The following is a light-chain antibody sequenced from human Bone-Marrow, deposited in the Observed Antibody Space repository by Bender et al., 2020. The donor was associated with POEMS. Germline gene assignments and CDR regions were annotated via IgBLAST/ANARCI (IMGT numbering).Light chain of an antibody. Sequence: QSALTQPASVSGSPGQSITISCTGTSSDVGGYNHVSWYQQHPGKAPKLLIHDVSNRPSGVSDRFSGSKSGNTASLTISGLQTEDEADYFCSAQGAGSVYVFGQATALIVL. J-gene: IGLJ1*01. CDR3: SAQGAGSVYV. V-gene: IGLV2-14*01. CDR2: DVS. CDR1: SSDVGGYNH.